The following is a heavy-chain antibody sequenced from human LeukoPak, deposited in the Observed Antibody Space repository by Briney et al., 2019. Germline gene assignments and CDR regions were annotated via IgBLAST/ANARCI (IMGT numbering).Heavy chain of an antibody. Sequence: GGSLRLSCTASGFTFSNYGLHWVRQAPGKGLEWVAFISYDGSNKYYSDSVRGRFTISRDSSKNTLYLQMNSLRTEDTAVYFCARDYVGSRYVGELLTYYSDHWGQGTLVTVSP. CDR2: ISYDGSNK. V-gene: IGHV3-30*03. CDR1: GFTFSNYG. D-gene: IGHD3-10*01. J-gene: IGHJ4*02. CDR3: ARDYVGSRYVGELLTYYSDH.